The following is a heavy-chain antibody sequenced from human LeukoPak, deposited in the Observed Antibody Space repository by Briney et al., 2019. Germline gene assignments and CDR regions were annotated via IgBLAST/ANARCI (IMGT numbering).Heavy chain of an antibody. CDR3: ATDPVDGYGHLHY. J-gene: IGHJ4*02. Sequence: ASVKVSCKASGYTLTDHHIHWLRQAPGQGREWMGWIKSNSGGIKYAQEFQGRVTMTRDASSSTAYMEQSRLRSDDTAIYYCATDPVDGYGHLHYWGQGILVTVSS. CDR1: GYTLTDHH. V-gene: IGHV1-2*02. D-gene: IGHD5-12*01. CDR2: IKSNSGGI.